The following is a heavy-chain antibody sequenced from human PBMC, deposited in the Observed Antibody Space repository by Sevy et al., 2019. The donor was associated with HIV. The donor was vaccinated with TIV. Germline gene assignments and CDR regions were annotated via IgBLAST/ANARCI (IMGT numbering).Heavy chain of an antibody. CDR3: ARTYCSSTTSSEYFHH. CDR1: GYTFRNYG. CDR2: ISPYNGNT. J-gene: IGHJ1*01. D-gene: IGHD2-2*01. V-gene: IGHV1-18*01. Sequence: ASVKVSCKASGYTFRNYGITWVRQAPGQGLEWMGWISPYNGNTNYAQKLQGRVTLTTDTSATTAYMELRSLRSDDTATYYCARTYCSSTTSSEYFHHWGQGTLVTVSS.